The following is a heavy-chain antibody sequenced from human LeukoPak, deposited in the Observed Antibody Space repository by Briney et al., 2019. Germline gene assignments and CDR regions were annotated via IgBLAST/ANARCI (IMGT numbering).Heavy chain of an antibody. CDR3: AKDIGGSYRWFYFYY. CDR1: GFTFDDYA. D-gene: IGHD1-26*01. V-gene: IGHV3-9*01. J-gene: IGHJ4*02. CDR2: ISWNSGSI. Sequence: GGSLRLSCAASGFTFDDYAMHWVRQAPGKGLEWVTGISWNSGSIGYADSVKGRFTISRDNAKNSLYLQMNSLRAEDTALYYWAKDIGGSYRWFYFYYWGQGTLVTVSS.